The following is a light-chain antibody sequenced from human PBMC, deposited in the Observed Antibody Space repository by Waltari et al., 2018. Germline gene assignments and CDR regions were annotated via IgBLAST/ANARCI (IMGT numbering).Light chain of an antibody. CDR2: LGS. V-gene: IGKV2-28*01. Sequence: DIVVPQSPLLLPVTLGETASTSCRSSQRLLHRNGNNYFDWYLQKPGQSPQLLVYLGSIRAAVVPDRFSGSGSGTDVTLRISRVEAEDVGVYYCMQSLQTLWTFGPGTKVEIK. CDR1: QRLLHRNGNNY. CDR3: MQSLQTLWT. J-gene: IGKJ1*01.